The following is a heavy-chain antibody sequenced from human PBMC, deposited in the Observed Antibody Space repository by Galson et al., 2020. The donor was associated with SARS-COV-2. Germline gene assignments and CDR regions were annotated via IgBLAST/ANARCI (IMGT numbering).Heavy chain of an antibody. J-gene: IGHJ2*01. CDR1: GGSISSYY. V-gene: IGHV4-59*01. D-gene: IGHD2-2*01. CDR3: ARLYCSSTSCHRRVHWYFDL. Sequence: SETLSLTCTVSGGSISSYYWSWIRQPPGKGLEWIGYIYYSGSTNYNPSLKSRVTLSVDTSKNQFSLKLSSVTAADTAVYYCARLYCSSTSCHRRVHWYFDLWGRGTLVTVSS. CDR2: IYYSGST.